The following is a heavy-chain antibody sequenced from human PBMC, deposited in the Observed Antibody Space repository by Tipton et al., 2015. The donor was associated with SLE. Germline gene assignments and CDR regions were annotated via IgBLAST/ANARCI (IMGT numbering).Heavy chain of an antibody. V-gene: IGHV3-11*06. CDR1: GFTFSDYY. J-gene: IGHJ6*03. CDR2: ISSSSSYI. CDR3: ARNLEWLSGVYMDV. Sequence: SLRLSCAASGFTFSDYYMSWIRQAPGKGLEWVSSISSSSSYIYYADSVKGRFTISRDNAKNSLYLQMNSLRAEDTAVYYCARNLEWLSGVYMDVWGKGTTVTVSS. D-gene: IGHD3-3*01.